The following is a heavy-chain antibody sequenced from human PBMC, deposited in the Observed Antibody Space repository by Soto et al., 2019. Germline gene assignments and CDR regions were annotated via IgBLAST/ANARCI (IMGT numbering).Heavy chain of an antibody. CDR1: GFTFNNYA. D-gene: IGHD2-8*01. CDR2: ISPNGDST. V-gene: IGHV3-23*01. Sequence: EVQLLESGGGLVQPGGSLRLACAASGFTFNNYAMNWVRQAPGRGLEWVSIISPNGDSTYYADSVKGRFTISRDNSQNTVCLQMNSLRAEDTAIYFCAKVRLTDYLRYAPHLWGQGTLVTVSS. CDR3: AKVRLTDYLRYAPHL. J-gene: IGHJ3*01.